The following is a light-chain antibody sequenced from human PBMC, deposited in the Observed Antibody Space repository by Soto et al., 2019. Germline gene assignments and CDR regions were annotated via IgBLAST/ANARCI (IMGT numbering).Light chain of an antibody. CDR3: SSYTNSSSYV. J-gene: IGLJ1*01. CDR1: SSDVGGYNY. Sequence: QSALTQPASVSASPGQSITISCTGTSSDVGGYNYVSWYQHHPGKAPKLMIYEVSNRPSGVSNRFSGAKSGNTASLTISGLQAEDEADYYCSSYTNSSSYVFGTGTKLTVL. CDR2: EVS. V-gene: IGLV2-14*01.